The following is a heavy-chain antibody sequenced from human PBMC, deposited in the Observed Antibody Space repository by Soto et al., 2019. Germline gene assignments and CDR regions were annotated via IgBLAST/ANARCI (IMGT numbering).Heavy chain of an antibody. Sequence: QVQLQQWGAGLLKPSATLSLTCAVFGGSFSGYYWSWIRQPPGKGLEWIGEINHSGSTNYNPSLKSRVTXSXDXXKTQFSLKLSSVTAADTAVYYCARVSGIYYYGMDVWGQGTTVTVSS. CDR2: INHSGST. V-gene: IGHV4-34*01. J-gene: IGHJ6*02. CDR1: GGSFSGYY. CDR3: ARVSGIYYYGMDV. D-gene: IGHD3-10*01.